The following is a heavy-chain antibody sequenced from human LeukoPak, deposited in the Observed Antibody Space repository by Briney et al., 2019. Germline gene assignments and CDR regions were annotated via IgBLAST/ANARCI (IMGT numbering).Heavy chain of an antibody. CDR3: ARQAFSGSYWGYYFDY. V-gene: IGHV4-38-2*01. CDR1: GYSISSGYY. Sequence: PSETLSLTCAVSGYSISSGYYWGWIRQPPGKGLEWIGSIYHSGSTYYNPSLKSRVTISVDTSKNQFSLKLSSVTAADTAVYYCARQAFSGSYWGYYFDYWGQGTLVTVSS. D-gene: IGHD1-26*01. J-gene: IGHJ4*02. CDR2: IYHSGST.